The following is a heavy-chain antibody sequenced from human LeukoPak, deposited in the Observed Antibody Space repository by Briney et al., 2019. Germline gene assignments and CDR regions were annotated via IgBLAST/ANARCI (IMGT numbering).Heavy chain of an antibody. J-gene: IGHJ4*02. CDR3: ARHLNYYLDY. CDR2: INIDGSST. D-gene: IGHD3-10*01. V-gene: IGHV3-74*01. Sequence: GGSLRLSCAASGFIFTTYWMHWVREAPGKGLVWVARINIDGSSTYYADSVKGRFTISRDNAKNTLYLQMNSLRAEDTAVYYCARHLNYYLDYWGQGTLVTVSS. CDR1: GFIFTTYW.